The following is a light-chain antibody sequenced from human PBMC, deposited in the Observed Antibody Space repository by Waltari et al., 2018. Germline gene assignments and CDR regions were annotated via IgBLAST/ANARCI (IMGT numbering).Light chain of an antibody. CDR1: PKVSSSY. Sequence: EIVLTQSPATLSLSPGESATLSCRASPKVSSSYLAWYQQKPGRAPRLLIFHASNSATGIPDRFRGGGSGTDFTLTISRMEPEDFAVYYCQQYGSALVTFGGGTKVEIK. CDR3: QQYGSALVT. CDR2: HAS. V-gene: IGKV3-20*01. J-gene: IGKJ4*01.